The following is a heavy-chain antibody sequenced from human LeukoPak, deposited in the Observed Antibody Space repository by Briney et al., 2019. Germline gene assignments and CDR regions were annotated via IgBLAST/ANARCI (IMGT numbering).Heavy chain of an antibody. CDR3: ARDFRAGWEEPKYSFDY. CDR1: GFTFSSYG. Sequence: GGSLRLSCAASGFTFSSYGMHWVRQAPGKGLEWVAVIWYDGSNKYYADSVKGRFTISRDNSKNTLYLQMNSLKPEDTAVYYCARDFRAGWEEPKYSFDYWGQGILVTVSS. J-gene: IGHJ4*02. V-gene: IGHV3-33*01. D-gene: IGHD1-26*01. CDR2: IWYDGSNK.